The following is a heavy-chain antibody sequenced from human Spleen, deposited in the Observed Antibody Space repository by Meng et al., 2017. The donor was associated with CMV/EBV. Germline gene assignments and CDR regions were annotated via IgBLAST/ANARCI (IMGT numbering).Heavy chain of an antibody. CDR1: TFVNYG. CDR3: ARDPSPVTTGLLPEWLDP. V-gene: IGHV1-18*01. J-gene: IGHJ5*02. D-gene: IGHD3-22*01. CDR2: ISVYNGDT. Sequence: TFVNYGISWVRQAPGQGLEWMGWISVYNGDTKFAQRLQGRVTMTADTSTNTAYMELRTLRPDDTAVYYCARDPSPVTTGLLPEWLDPWGQGTLVTVSS.